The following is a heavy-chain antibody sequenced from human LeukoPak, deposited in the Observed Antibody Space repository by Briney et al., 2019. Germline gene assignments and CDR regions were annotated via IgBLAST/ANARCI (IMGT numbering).Heavy chain of an antibody. CDR3: ARKGNAFDF. CDR2: IKLDVSET. D-gene: IGHD3-10*01. Sequence: GGSLRLSCAASGFTFSSYWMTWVRQAPGKGLEWVANIKLDVSETYYVDSVRGRFTISRDNTKDSLYLQMDSLRAEDTAVYYCARKGNAFDFWGQGTMVTVSS. J-gene: IGHJ3*01. CDR1: GFTFSSYW. V-gene: IGHV3-7*01.